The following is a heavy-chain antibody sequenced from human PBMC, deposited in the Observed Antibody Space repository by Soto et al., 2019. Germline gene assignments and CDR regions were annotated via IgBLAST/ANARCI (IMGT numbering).Heavy chain of an antibody. CDR3: ARGRYGDY. CDR1: GGTFSSYT. CDR2: IIPILGIA. V-gene: IGHV1-69*02. J-gene: IGHJ4*02. Sequence: SVKVSCKASGGTFSSYTISWVRQAPGQGLEWMGRIIPILGIANYAQKFQGRVTITADTSTSTAYMELRSLRSDDTAVYYCARGRYGDYWGQGALVTVSS. D-gene: IGHD1-26*01.